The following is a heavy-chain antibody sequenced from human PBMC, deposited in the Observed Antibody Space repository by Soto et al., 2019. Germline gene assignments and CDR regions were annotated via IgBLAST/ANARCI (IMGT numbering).Heavy chain of an antibody. Sequence: VQLVESGGGLVQPGGSLRLSCSASGFTFSSYDIHWVRQAPGKGLEYVSSISSDGSTYYAVSVKGRFTISRDNSKNTLYLQMNSLRAEDTAVHYCVRYSWNDKNFDYWGQGTLVTVSS. V-gene: IGHV3-64*04. CDR3: VRYSWNDKNFDY. CDR2: ISSDGST. CDR1: GFTFSSYD. J-gene: IGHJ4*02. D-gene: IGHD1-20*01.